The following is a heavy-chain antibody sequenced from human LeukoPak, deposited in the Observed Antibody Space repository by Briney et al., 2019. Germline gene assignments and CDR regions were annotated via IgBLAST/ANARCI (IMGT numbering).Heavy chain of an antibody. Sequence: GGSLRLACAASGFTFSSYGMSWVRQAPGKGLEWVSAISGSGGSTYYADSVKGRFTISRDNSKNTLYLQMNSLRAEDTAVYYCAKKSRGSGSYYGDYWGQGILVTVSS. D-gene: IGHD3-10*01. J-gene: IGHJ4*02. CDR2: ISGSGGST. V-gene: IGHV3-23*01. CDR1: GFTFSSYG. CDR3: AKKSRGSGSYYGDY.